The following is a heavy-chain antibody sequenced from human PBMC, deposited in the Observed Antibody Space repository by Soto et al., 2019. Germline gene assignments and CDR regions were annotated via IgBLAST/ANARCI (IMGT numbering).Heavy chain of an antibody. CDR3: ARGVAPGTSAPDY. V-gene: IGHV3-66*01. D-gene: IGHD6-13*01. CDR2: IHSGGST. J-gene: IGHJ4*02. CDR1: GFTVSSNA. Sequence: EVQLVESGGGLVQPGGSLRLSCAASGFTVSSNAMSWVRQAPGKGLEWVSVIHSGGSTYYAVSVKGRFTISRDNSKNTLFFQMNGLRAEDTALYYCARGVAPGTSAPDYWGQGTLVIVSS.